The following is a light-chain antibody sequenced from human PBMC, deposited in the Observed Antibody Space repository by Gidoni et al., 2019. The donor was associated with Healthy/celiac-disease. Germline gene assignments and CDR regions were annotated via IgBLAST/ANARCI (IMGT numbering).Light chain of an antibody. Sequence: ELVLTQPQGTLSLSPGERATLSCRASQSVSSSYLAWYQQKPGQAPRLLIYGASSRATGIPDRFSGSGSGTDFTLTISRLEPEDFAVYYCQQHGSSSWTFGQXTKVEIK. CDR1: QSVSSSY. V-gene: IGKV3-20*01. CDR3: QQHGSSSWT. J-gene: IGKJ1*01. CDR2: GAS.